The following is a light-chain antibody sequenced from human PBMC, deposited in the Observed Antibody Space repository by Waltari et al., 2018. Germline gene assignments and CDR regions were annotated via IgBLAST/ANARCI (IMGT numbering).Light chain of an antibody. CDR1: QYISSSY. V-gene: IGKV3-20*01. CDR2: GAC. CDR3: QQYGESPLFA. Sequence: VLLTQSPATLSLSPGETAPPSRRTSQYISSSYLAWYQQKPGQAPRVLVYGACMRASGVPDRFSCGGSGRDFTLTINRLEPEDVAVYYCQQYGESPLFAFGQGTKVEMK. J-gene: IGKJ2*01.